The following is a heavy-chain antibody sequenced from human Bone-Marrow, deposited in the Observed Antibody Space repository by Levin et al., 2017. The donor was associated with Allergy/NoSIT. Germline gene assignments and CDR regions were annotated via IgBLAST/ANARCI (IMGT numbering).Heavy chain of an antibody. V-gene: IGHV5-51*01. Sequence: PGGSLRLSCKGSGYSFTSYRIGWVRQMPGKGLEWMGIMFPRDSDPIYSPSFQGQVTISVDKSLNTAYLQWSSLKASDTAMYYCARPLGMGNLNEALDIWGQGTMVTVSS. CDR3: ARPLGMGNLNEALDI. D-gene: IGHD7-27*01. CDR1: GYSFTSYR. J-gene: IGHJ3*02. CDR2: MFPRDSDP.